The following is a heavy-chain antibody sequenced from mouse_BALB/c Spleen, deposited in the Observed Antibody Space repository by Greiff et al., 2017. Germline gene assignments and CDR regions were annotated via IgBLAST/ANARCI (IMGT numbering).Heavy chain of an antibody. CDR3: ARGDYGNYGAMDY. V-gene: IGHV5-6-5*01. J-gene: IGHJ4*01. Sequence: EVQLQESGGGLVKPGGSLKLSCAASGFTFSSYAMSWVRQTPEKRLEWVASISSGGSTYYPDSVKGRFTISRDNARNILYLQMSSLRSEDTAMYYCARGDYGNYGAMDYWGQGTSVTVSS. CDR1: GFTFSSYA. D-gene: IGHD2-1*01. CDR2: ISSGGST.